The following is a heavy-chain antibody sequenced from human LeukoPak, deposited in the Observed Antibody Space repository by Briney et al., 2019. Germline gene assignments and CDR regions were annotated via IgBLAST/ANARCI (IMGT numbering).Heavy chain of an antibody. V-gene: IGHV3-7*01. D-gene: IGHD2-2*01. J-gene: IGHJ5*02. CDR2: IRQDGSGM. CDR3: ARADCSGSTCYLRRSWFDP. CDR1: GFTFSSFS. Sequence: GGSLRLSCAASGFTFSSFSMAWVRQAPGKGLEWVANIRQDGSGMEYVDSVKGRFTISRDNAKNSLDLQMNSLRVEDTAVYYCARADCSGSTCYLRRSWFDPWGQGTLVTVSS.